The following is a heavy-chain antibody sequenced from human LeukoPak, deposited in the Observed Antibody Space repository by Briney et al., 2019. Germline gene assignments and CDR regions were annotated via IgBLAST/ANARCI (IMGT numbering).Heavy chain of an antibody. V-gene: IGHV3-74*01. CDR2: INSAGAGI. CDR1: IFTFSNYW. CDR3: VADSGSRSGGDF. Sequence: GGSLRLSCAGSIFTFSNYWIHWVRQVPGKGLLWVARINSAGAGIVYADSVEGRFTISRDNAKNTVYLQMNSLRPEDTAVYYCVADSGSRSGGDFWGQGALVTVSS. J-gene: IGHJ4*02. D-gene: IGHD1-26*01.